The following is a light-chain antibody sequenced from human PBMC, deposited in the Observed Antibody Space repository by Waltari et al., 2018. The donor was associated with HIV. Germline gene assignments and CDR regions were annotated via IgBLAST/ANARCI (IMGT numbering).Light chain of an antibody. V-gene: IGKV4-1*01. CDR2: WAS. J-gene: IGKJ4*01. Sequence: DIVMTQSPDSLAVSLGVRATINCKSSQCVLYSYNNKTYLAWYQQKPGQPPRLLIYWASTRESGVPDRFSGSGSGTDFTLTISSLQAEDVAVYYCQQYYSTPVTFGGGTKVEIK. CDR1: QCVLYSYNNKTY. CDR3: QQYYSTPVT.